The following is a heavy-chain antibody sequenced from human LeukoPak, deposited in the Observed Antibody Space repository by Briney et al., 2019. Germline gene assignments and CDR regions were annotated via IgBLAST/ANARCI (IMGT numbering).Heavy chain of an antibody. D-gene: IGHD3-10*01. V-gene: IGHV3-11*04. CDR2: ISVSGSTI. CDR1: GFSVSDNY. CDR3: ARVIRGINNNFDY. Sequence: GGSLRLSCAASGFSVSDNYMNWVRQAPGKGLEWVSYISVSGSTIYYADSVKGRFTISRDNAKNSLYLQMNSLRAEDTAVYFCARVIRGINNNFDYWGQGTLVTVSS. J-gene: IGHJ4*02.